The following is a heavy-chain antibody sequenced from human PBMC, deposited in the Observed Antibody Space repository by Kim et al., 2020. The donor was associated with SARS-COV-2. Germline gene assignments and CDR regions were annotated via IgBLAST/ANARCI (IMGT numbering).Heavy chain of an antibody. CDR2: IWYDGSKK. CDR3: AKELSSIAAAGYYYYGMDV. V-gene: IGHV3-33*03. CDR1: GFTFSSYG. Sequence: GGSLRLSCAASGFTFSSYGMHWVRQAPGKGLEWVSVIWYDGSKKYYADSVKGRFTISRDKSKNTLYLQMNSLRAEDTAVYYCAKELSSIAAAGYYYYGMDVWGQGPTVTVSS. J-gene: IGHJ6*02. D-gene: IGHD6-13*01.